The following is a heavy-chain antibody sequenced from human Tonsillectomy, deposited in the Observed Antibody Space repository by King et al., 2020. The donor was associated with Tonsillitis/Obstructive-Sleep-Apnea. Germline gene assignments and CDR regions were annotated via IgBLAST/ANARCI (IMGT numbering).Heavy chain of an antibody. J-gene: IGHJ3*02. CDR2: IDSMDPFA. V-gene: IGHV5-10-1*01. Sequence: QLVQSGAEVKEPGDSLRISCKGSGYSFASYWINWVRQMPGKGLEWRGKIDSMDPFANYRPSLQGHVTFSVDKSISTAHLQWSSLRASDNAMYYCARGGIGYDFAFDIWGQGTMVTVSS. CDR1: GYSFASYW. CDR3: ARGGIGYDFAFDI. D-gene: IGHD5-12*01.